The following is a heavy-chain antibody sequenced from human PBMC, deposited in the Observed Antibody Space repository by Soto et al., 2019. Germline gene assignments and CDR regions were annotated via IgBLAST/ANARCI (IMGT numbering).Heavy chain of an antibody. CDR2: IYSSGST. J-gene: IGHJ4*02. Sequence: PSETLSLTCTVSGGSLSTYYWTWIRQNKGKGLEWIGYIYSSGSTNYNPSLKSRVTMSVDTSKNQFSLKLSSVTAEDTAVYYCARARYNWNYWGQGALVTVS. CDR3: ARARYNWNY. V-gene: IGHV4-59*01. CDR1: GGSLSTYY. D-gene: IGHD1-20*01.